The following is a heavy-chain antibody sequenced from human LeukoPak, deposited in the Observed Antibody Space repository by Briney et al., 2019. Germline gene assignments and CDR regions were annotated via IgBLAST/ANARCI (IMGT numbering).Heavy chain of an antibody. V-gene: IGHV3-53*01. J-gene: IGHJ6*04. CDR1: GFTVSSNY. CDR3: ARNLSERSSGYRKRKYYYGMDV. CDR2: IYSGGST. Sequence: GGSLRLSCAASGFTVSSNYMSWVRQAPGKGLEWVSVIYSGGSTYYADSVKGRFTISRDNSKNTLYLQMNSLRAEDTAGYYCARNLSERSSGYRKRKYYYGMDVWGKGTTVTVSS. D-gene: IGHD6-13*01.